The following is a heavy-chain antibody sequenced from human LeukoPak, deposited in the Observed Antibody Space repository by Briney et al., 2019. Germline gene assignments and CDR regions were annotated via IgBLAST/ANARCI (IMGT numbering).Heavy chain of an antibody. CDR1: GYTFTGYY. Sequence: ASVKVSCKASGYTFTGYYMHWVRQAPGQGLEWMGWINPNSGGTNYAQKFQGWVTMTRDTSISTAYMELSRLRSDDTAVYYCARERRQLWLIGCFDYWGQGTLVTVSS. D-gene: IGHD5-18*01. V-gene: IGHV1-2*04. J-gene: IGHJ4*02. CDR3: ARERRQLWLIGCFDY. CDR2: INPNSGGT.